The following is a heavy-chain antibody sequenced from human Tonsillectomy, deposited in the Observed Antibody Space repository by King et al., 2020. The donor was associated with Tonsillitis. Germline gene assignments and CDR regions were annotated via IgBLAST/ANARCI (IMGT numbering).Heavy chain of an antibody. CDR2: ISDDGGTT. D-gene: IGHD2-15*01. J-gene: IGHJ5*02. CDR3: AKGMVAATTAWFDP. CDR1: GFPFHDYT. Sequence: EVQLVESGGVVVQPGGSLRLSCAASGFPFHDYTMHWVRQGPGKGLEWVSLISDDGGTTYYADSVKGRFTVSRDNSKNSLYLQMNSLRTEDTALYYCAKGMVAATTAWFDPWGQGTLVTVSS. V-gene: IGHV3-43*01.